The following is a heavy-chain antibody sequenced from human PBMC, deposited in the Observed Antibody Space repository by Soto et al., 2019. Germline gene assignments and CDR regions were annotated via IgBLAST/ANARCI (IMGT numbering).Heavy chain of an antibody. J-gene: IGHJ3*02. CDR2: IYWDDDK. V-gene: IGHV2-5*02. D-gene: IGHD1-26*01. CDR1: GFSLSTSGVG. CDR3: AQRRSTSGGAFEI. Sequence: QITLKESGPALVKRTQTLTLTCTFSGFSLSTSGVGVGWIRQPPGKALEWLAVIYWDDDKRYIPSLNSRLSXTXDXXKNQVVLTMTNMDPVDTATYYCAQRRSTSGGAFEIWGQGTMVTVSS.